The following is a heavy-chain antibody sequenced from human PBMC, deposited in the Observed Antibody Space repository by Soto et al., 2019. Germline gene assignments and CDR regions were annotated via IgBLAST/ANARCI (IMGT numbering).Heavy chain of an antibody. CDR2: ISYDGGIK. CDR1: GFTFSSYD. J-gene: IGHJ4*02. D-gene: IGHD5-18*01. Sequence: PGGSLRLSCVASGFTFSSYDIHWVRQAPGKGLEWVAFISYDGGIKNYADSVKGRFTISRANSNNTLYLQMNSLRGEDTAVYYCAKDRVGFSYGHFFDYWGQGARVTVSS. CDR3: AKDRVGFSYGHFFDY. V-gene: IGHV3-30*18.